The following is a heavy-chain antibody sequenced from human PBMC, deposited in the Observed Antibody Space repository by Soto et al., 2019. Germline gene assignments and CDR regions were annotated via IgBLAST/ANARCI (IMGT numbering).Heavy chain of an antibody. D-gene: IGHD3-10*01. CDR1: GVTFRSYG. Sequence: GGSLRLSCAASGVTFRSYGMHWVCQAPGKGLEWVAVISYDGSNKYYADSVKGRFTISRDNSKNTLYLQMNSLRAEDTAVYYCAKDYYGSGSYLWIDYWGQGTLVTAPQ. V-gene: IGHV3-30*18. CDR2: ISYDGSNK. CDR3: AKDYYGSGSYLWIDY. J-gene: IGHJ4*02.